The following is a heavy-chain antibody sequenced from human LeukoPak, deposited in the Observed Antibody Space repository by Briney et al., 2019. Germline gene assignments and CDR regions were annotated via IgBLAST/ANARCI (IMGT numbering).Heavy chain of an antibody. Sequence: SETLSLTCTVSGGSISSYYWSWIRQPPGKGLEWIGYIYYSGSTNYNPSLKSRVTIPVDTSKNQFSLKLSSVTAADTAVYYCARDQAGSYYDFWSGYYTGWAFDIWGQGTMVTVSS. V-gene: IGHV4-59*01. CDR2: IYYSGST. CDR3: ARDQAGSYYDFWSGYYTGWAFDI. CDR1: GGSISSYY. J-gene: IGHJ3*02. D-gene: IGHD3-3*01.